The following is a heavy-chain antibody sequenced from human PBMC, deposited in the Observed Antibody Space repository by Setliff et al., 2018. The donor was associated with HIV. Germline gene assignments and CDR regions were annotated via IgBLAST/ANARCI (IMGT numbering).Heavy chain of an antibody. D-gene: IGHD1-26*01. J-gene: IGHJ3*01. CDR2: MNPNSGNT. V-gene: IGHV1-8*02. CDR3: ARGTRVGANDAFDV. CDR1: GYNFTNYD. Sequence: ASVKVSCKASGYNFTNYDINWVRQATGRGLEWMGWMNPNSGNTGYAKQFQGRVTMTRDTSISIAYLEVSSLTSEDTAVYYCARGTRVGANDAFDVWGQGTMVTVSS.